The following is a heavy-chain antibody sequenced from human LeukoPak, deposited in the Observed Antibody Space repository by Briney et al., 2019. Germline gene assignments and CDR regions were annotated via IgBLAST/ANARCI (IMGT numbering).Heavy chain of an antibody. CDR1: GFTFSSYG. CDR2: ISYDGSNK. J-gene: IGHJ4*02. V-gene: IGHV3-30*03. Sequence: GGSLRLSCAASGFTFSSYGMHRVRQAPGKGLEWVAVISYDGSNKYYADSVKGRFTISRDNSKNTLYLQMNSLRAEDTAVYYCARILGGVIVNGFDYWGQGTLVTVSS. D-gene: IGHD3-16*02. CDR3: ARILGGVIVNGFDY.